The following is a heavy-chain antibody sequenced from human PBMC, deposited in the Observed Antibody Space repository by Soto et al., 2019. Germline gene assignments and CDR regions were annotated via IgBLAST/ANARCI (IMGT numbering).Heavy chain of an antibody. CDR1: GGTFSSYT. D-gene: IGHD2-21*02. CDR3: ARGDGIHIVVVTAPPDFDY. J-gene: IGHJ4*02. Sequence: GASVKVSCKASGGTFSSYTISWVRQAPGQGLEWMGIIIPILGIANYAQKFQGRVTMTRDTSTSTVYMELSSLRSEDTAVYYCARGDGIHIVVVTAPPDFDYWGQGTLVTVSS. V-gene: IGHV1-69*02. CDR2: IIPILGIA.